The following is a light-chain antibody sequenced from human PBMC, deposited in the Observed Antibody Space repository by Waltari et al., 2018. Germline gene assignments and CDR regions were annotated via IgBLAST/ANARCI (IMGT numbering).Light chain of an antibody. Sequence: DIQLTQSPSFLSASVGDRVTITCRTSQGIATFLAWYQLKPGKAPELLIYDASTLQNGVPSRFSASGSGTDFTLTISSLQPEDFATYYCQQFNTFPLTFGGGTKVEVK. CDR2: DAS. CDR1: QGIATF. J-gene: IGKJ4*01. CDR3: QQFNTFPLT. V-gene: IGKV1-9*01.